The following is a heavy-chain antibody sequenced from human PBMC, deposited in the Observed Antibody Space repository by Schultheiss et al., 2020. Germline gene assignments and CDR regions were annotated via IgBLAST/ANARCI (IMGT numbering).Heavy chain of an antibody. D-gene: IGHD6-19*01. V-gene: IGHV1-2*02. Sequence: ASVKVSCKASGYTFTGYYMHWVRQAPGQGLEWMGWINPNSGGTNYAQKFQGRVTMTRATSITTAYMELSSLTSDDTAVYYCARGGGSGWYVDYWGQGTLVTVSS. CDR1: GYTFTGYY. J-gene: IGHJ4*02. CDR3: ARGGGSGWYVDY. CDR2: INPNSGGT.